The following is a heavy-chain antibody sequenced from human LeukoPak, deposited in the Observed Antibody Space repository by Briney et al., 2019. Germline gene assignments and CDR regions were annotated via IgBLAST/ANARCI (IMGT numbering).Heavy chain of an antibody. J-gene: IGHJ5*02. CDR1: GYTFTSYG. CDR3: ARVGYCSSTSCSNWFDP. D-gene: IGHD2-2*01. CDR2: ISAYNGNT. Sequence: GASVKVSCKASGYTFTSYGISWVRQAPGQGLEWMGWISAYNGNTNYAQKLQGRVTMTTDTSTSTAYMELRSLRSDDTAVYYCARVGYCSSTSCSNWFDPWGQGTLVTASS. V-gene: IGHV1-18*01.